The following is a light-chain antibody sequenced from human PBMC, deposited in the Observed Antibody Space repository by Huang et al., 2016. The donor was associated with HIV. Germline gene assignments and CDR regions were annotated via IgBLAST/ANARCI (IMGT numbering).Light chain of an antibody. Sequence: SQSVSTNLAWYQQKRGQPPRLLIYGASTRATDTPIRFSGSGSGTEFTLTISSLQPEDFAVYSCQHYKTFGRGTKLEIK. V-gene: IGKV3-15*01. J-gene: IGKJ2*01. CDR3: QHYKT. CDR1: QSVSTN. CDR2: GAS.